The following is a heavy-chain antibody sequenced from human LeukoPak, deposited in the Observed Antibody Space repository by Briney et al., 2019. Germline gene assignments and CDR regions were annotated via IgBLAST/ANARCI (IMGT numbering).Heavy chain of an antibody. CDR2: ISGSGGST. Sequence: GGSLRLSCAPSGYTFSSYAVSGGRQSPGKGRECVSAISGSGGSTYYADSVKGRFTISRDNSKNTLYLQMNSLRAEDTAVYYCAKDRRTYYYDSSGYDYWGQGTLVTVSS. CDR3: AKDRRTYYYDSSGYDY. CDR1: GYTFSSYA. D-gene: IGHD3-22*01. V-gene: IGHV3-23*01. J-gene: IGHJ4*02.